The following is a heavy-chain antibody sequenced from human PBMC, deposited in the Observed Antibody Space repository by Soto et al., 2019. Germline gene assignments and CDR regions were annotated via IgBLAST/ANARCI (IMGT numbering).Heavy chain of an antibody. V-gene: IGHV3-30-3*01. CDR1: GFTFSSYA. Sequence: PGGSLRLSCAASGFTFSSYAMHWVRQAPGKGLEWVAVISYDGSNKYYADSVKGRFTISRDNSKNTLYLQMNSLRAEDTAVYYCARDQYSSSWYYYYYYGMDVWGQGTTVTVSS. CDR2: ISYDGSNK. CDR3: ARDQYSSSWYYYYYYGMDV. J-gene: IGHJ6*02. D-gene: IGHD6-13*01.